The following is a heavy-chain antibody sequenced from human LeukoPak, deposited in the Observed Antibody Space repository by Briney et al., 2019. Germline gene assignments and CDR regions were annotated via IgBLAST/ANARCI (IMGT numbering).Heavy chain of an antibody. CDR3: AKEPTTVTTGSGDY. J-gene: IGHJ4*02. Sequence: GGSLRLSCAASGFTFSSYGMHWVRQAPGKGLEWVAVISYDGSNKYYADSVKGRFTISRDNSKNTLYLQMNSLRAEDTAVYYCAKEPTTVTTGSGDYWGQGTLVTVSS. CDR1: GFTFSSYG. D-gene: IGHD4-11*01. CDR2: ISYDGSNK. V-gene: IGHV3-30*18.